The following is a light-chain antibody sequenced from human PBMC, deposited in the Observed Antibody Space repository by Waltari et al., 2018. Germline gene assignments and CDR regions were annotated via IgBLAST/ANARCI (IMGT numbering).Light chain of an antibody. Sequence: EIVMTQSPLSLPVTPGQPASIPCQSSQRLLHSDGKTHLYWYLQKPGQPPQLLIYEVSNRFSGVPDRFSGSGSGTDFTLKISRVEAEDVGLYYCMQSIQFPLTFGGGTKVEIK. J-gene: IGKJ4*01. V-gene: IGKV2D-29*01. CDR3: MQSIQFPLT. CDR1: QRLLHSDGKTH. CDR2: EVS.